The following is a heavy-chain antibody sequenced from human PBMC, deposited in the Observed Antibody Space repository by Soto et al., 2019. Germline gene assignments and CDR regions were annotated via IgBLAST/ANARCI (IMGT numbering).Heavy chain of an antibody. J-gene: IGHJ6*02. CDR3: AADLRIVAAKGFYYYGMDV. Sequence: ASVKVSCKASGFTFTSSAVQWVRQARGQRLEWIGWIVVGSGNTNYAQKFQERVTITRDMSTSTAYMELSSLRSEDTAVYYCAADLRIVAAKGFYYYGMDVWGQGTTVTVS. CDR1: GFTFTSSA. V-gene: IGHV1-58*01. D-gene: IGHD5-12*01. CDR2: IVVGSGNT.